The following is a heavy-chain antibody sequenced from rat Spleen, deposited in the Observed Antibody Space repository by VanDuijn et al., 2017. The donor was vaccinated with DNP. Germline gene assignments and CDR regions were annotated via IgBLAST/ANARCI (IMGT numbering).Heavy chain of an antibody. CDR2: ISATGGST. Sequence: EVQLVETGGGLVQPGRSMKLSCAASGFTFNNYVMAWVRQAPEKGLEWVASISATGGSTSYRDSVKGRFTISRDNARSTLYLQMDSLKSEDTATYYCARLEVQLGWYFDFWGPGTMVTVSS. J-gene: IGHJ1*01. V-gene: IGHV5-25*01. D-gene: IGHD1-5*01. CDR1: GFTFNNYV. CDR3: ARLEVQLGWYFDF.